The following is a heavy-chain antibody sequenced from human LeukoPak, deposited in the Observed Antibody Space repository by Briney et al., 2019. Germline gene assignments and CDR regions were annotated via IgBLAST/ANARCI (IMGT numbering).Heavy chain of an antibody. CDR1: GGTFSSYA. J-gene: IGHJ3*02. V-gene: IGHV1-2*02. D-gene: IGHD2-15*01. Sequence: ASVKVSCKASGGTFSSYAISWVRQAPGQGLEWMGWINPNSGGTSYAQKFQGRVTMTRDTSISTAYMELSRLRSDDTAVYYCARDPNPSGGSAFDIWGQGTMVTVSS. CDR2: INPNSGGT. CDR3: ARDPNPSGGSAFDI.